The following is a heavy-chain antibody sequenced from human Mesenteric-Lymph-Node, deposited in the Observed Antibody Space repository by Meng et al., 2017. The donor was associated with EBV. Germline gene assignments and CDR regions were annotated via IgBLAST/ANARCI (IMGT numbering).Heavy chain of an antibody. V-gene: IGHV3-15*01. J-gene: IGHJ4*02. CDR3: TTGIVAATLDY. D-gene: IGHD2-15*01. CDR1: GFTFTYAW. Sequence: EVQLVEAGGGMVKPGGSLRLSCAASGFTFTYAWMSWVRQAPGKGLEWLGRIKNKDDDETIDSAVSVKGRFTFSRDDSKNTVYLQMNSLKSEDTAVYYCTTGIVAATLDYWGQGTLVTVSS. CDR2: IKNKDDDETI.